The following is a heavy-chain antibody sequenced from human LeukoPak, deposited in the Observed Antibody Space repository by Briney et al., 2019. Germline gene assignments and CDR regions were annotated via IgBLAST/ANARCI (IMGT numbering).Heavy chain of an antibody. CDR2: ITGSGAYT. J-gene: IGHJ4*02. V-gene: IGHV3-23*01. CDR3: AKELGDWPAGQTDH. D-gene: IGHD2-21*02. Sequence: PSETLSLTCTVSGDSISSSTYYWGWIRQPPGKGLEWVSSITGSGAYTYYADSVKGRFTISRDNSKNTLFLQMNSLRAEDTAVYHCAKELGDWPAGQTDHWGQGTLVTVSS. CDR1: GDSISSSTYY.